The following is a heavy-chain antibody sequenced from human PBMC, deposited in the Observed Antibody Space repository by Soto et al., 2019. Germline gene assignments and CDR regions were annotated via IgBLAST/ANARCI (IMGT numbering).Heavy chain of an antibody. CDR1: GFTFDDYA. CDR3: AKAMYSSPYGMDV. D-gene: IGHD6-13*01. J-gene: IGHJ6*02. CDR2: ISWNSGSI. V-gene: IGHV3-9*01. Sequence: GGSLRLSCAASGFTFDDYAMHWVRQAPGKGLEWVSGISWNSGSIGYADSVKGRFTISRDNAKNSLYLQMNSLRAEGTALYYCAKAMYSSPYGMDVWGQGTTVTVSS.